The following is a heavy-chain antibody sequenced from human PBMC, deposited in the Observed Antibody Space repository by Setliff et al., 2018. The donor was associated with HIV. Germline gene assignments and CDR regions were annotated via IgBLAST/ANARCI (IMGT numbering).Heavy chain of an antibody. V-gene: IGHV4-39*07. CDR1: GGSFIGSSFP. CDR3: ARGPPFAY. J-gene: IGHJ4*02. Sequence: PSETLSLTCTVSGGSFIGSSFPSTWIRQTPGKGLAWIPDIAYSGTPMYTNYNPSLESRVTVSEDTSRHQFSRKLTSVTADDTAIYYCARGPPFAYWGQGLLVTVSS. CDR2: IAYSGTPMYT.